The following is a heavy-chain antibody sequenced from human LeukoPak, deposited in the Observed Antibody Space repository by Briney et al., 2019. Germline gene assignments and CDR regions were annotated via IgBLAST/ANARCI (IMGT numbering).Heavy chain of an antibody. CDR2: VSGNGGST. V-gene: IGHV3-23*01. Sequence: GGSLRLSCAASGFIFSSYVMSWVRQVPGKGLEWVSSVSGNGGSTYYADSVKGRFTISRDNSKNTLFLQVNSLRVEDTAVYYCAKVEMSSVQAPFDYWGQGTLVTVSS. CDR3: AKVEMSSVQAPFDY. J-gene: IGHJ4*02. CDR1: GFIFSSYV. D-gene: IGHD5-24*01.